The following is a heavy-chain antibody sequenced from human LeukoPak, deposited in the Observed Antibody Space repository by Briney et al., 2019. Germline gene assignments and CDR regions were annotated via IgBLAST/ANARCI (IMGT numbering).Heavy chain of an antibody. CDR2: NSGRGGST. D-gene: IGHD6-13*01. V-gene: IGHV3-23*01. CDR1: GFTFSSFA. Sequence: PGGSLRLSCSASGFTFSSFAMSWLPQAPGKGLEGVSANSGRGGSTYYADSVKGRFTISRDNSKNTLYLQMNSLRAEDTAVYYCAKVGTSSWYVDSRYFDYWGQGTLVTVSS. CDR3: AKVGTSSWYVDSRYFDY. J-gene: IGHJ4*02.